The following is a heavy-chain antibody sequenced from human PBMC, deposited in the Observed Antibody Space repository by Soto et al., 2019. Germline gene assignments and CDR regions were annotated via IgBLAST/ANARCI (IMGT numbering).Heavy chain of an antibody. CDR2: IWYDGSNK. CDR1: GFTFSSYG. CDR3: ARDKYVDYYYYGMDV. Sequence: GGSLRLSCAASGFTFSSYGMHWVRQAPGKGLEWVAVIWYDGSNKYYADSVKGRFTISRDNSKNTLYLQMNSLRAEDTAVYYCARDKYVDYYYYGMDVWGQGTTVTVSS. V-gene: IGHV3-33*01. D-gene: IGHD3-16*01. J-gene: IGHJ6*02.